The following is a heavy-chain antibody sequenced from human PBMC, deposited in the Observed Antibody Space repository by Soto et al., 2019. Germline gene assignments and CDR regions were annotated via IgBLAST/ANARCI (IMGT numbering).Heavy chain of an antibody. Sequence: QVQLQQWGAGLLKPSETLSLTCAVYGGSFSGYYWSWIRQPPGKGLEWIGEINHSGSTNYNPSLKSRVTISVDTSKNQFSLKLSSVTAADTVVYYCASRYCSSTSCLGGGDYWGQGTLVTVSS. J-gene: IGHJ4*02. D-gene: IGHD2-2*01. CDR1: GGSFSGYY. CDR2: INHSGST. CDR3: ASRYCSSTSCLGGGDY. V-gene: IGHV4-34*01.